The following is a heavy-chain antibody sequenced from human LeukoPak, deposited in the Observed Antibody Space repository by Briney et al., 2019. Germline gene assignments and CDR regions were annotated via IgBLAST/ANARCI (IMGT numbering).Heavy chain of an antibody. V-gene: IGHV3-20*04. CDR3: AKRLRSAFDI. CDR1: GFTFDDYG. D-gene: IGHD4-17*01. J-gene: IGHJ3*02. Sequence: GGSRRLSCAASGFTFDDYGMSWVRQAPGKGLEWVSGINWNGGSTGYADSVKGRFTISRDNAKNTLYLQMNSLRAEDTAVYYCAKRLRSAFDIWGQGTMVTVSS. CDR2: INWNGGST.